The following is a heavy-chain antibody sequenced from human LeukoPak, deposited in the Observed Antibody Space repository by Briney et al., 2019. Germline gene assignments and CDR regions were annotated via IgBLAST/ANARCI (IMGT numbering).Heavy chain of an antibody. CDR2: ISWNSGSI. CDR3: AKDKGTLNRGSFDI. CDR1: GFTFDDYA. D-gene: IGHD1-14*01. Sequence: GGSLRLSCAASGFTFDDYAMHWVRQAPGKGLEWVSGISWNSGSIGYADSVKGRFTISRDNAKNSLYLQMNSLRAEDMALYYCAKDKGTLNRGSFDIWGQGTMVTVSS. J-gene: IGHJ3*02. V-gene: IGHV3-9*03.